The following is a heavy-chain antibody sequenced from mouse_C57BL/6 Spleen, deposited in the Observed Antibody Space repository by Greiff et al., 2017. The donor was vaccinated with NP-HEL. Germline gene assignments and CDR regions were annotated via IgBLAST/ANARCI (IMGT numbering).Heavy chain of an antibody. J-gene: IGHJ2*01. CDR2: ISYDGSN. Sequence: DVQLQESGPGLVKPSQSLSLTCSVTGYSITSGYYWNWIRQFPGNKLEWMGYISYDGSNNYNPSLKNRISITRDTSKNQFFLKLNSVTTEDTATYYCASLVLRSYYFDYWGQGTTLTVSS. CDR3: ASLVLRSYYFDY. V-gene: IGHV3-6*01. D-gene: IGHD1-1*01. CDR1: GYSITSGYY.